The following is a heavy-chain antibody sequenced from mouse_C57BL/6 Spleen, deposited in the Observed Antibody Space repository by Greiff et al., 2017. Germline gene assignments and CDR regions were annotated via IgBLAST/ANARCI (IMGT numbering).Heavy chain of an antibody. D-gene: IGHD1-1*02. J-gene: IGHJ1*03. CDR2: INPSNGGT. Sequence: QVQLQQPGTELVKPGASVKLSCKASGYTFTSYWMHWVKQRSGQGLEWIGNINPSNGGTNYNEKFKCKATLTVDKSSTTAYMQLSSLTSEESAVYYCARGSGRYFDVWGTGTTVTVSS. CDR3: ARGSGRYFDV. CDR1: GYTFTSYW. V-gene: IGHV1-53*01.